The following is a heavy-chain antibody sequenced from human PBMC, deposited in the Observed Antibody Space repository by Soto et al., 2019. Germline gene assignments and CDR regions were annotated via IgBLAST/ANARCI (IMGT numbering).Heavy chain of an antibody. CDR1: GGSFGSYY. Sequence: SETLSLTCTVSGGSFGSYYWSWIRQPPGKGLEWIGFIWSSGSVNYNPSLRSRVTMSMDTSKNQFSLKLTSVTPADTAVYYCAKAPQIWGQGTLVTVS. CDR3: AKAPQI. V-gene: IGHV4-59*01. CDR2: IWSSGSV. J-gene: IGHJ4*02.